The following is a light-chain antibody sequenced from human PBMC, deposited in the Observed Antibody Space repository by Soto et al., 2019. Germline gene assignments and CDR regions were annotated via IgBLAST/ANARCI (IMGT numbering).Light chain of an antibody. CDR2: EAS. V-gene: IGKV1-5*03. CDR3: QHYNGHIFT. CDR1: QSIGTW. Sequence: DIQMTQSPSTLPASVGDRVTITCRTSQSIGTWLAWYQQKSGSAPKLLIYEASKLQDGVPPRFSGSKSGTQFTLTISSLQPDDFATYCCQHYNGHIFTFGPGTKVDFK. J-gene: IGKJ3*01.